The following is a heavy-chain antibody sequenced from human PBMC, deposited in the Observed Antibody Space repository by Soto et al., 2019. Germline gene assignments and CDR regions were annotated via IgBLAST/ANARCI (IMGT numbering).Heavy chain of an antibody. D-gene: IGHD3-16*01. J-gene: IGHJ6*02. CDR1: GGTFRSYA. CDR3: ARSMETNYVDCMDV. V-gene: IGHV1-69*01. CDR2: IIPMFGKP. Sequence: QVQLVQSGAEVREPGSSVKVSCEASGGTFRSYAINWVRQAPGQGLEWMGGIIPMFGKPNYAEKFLGRVTISADESTRTAYMEVTRLKSEYTAVYYCARSMETNYVDCMDVWGLGTTVTVSS.